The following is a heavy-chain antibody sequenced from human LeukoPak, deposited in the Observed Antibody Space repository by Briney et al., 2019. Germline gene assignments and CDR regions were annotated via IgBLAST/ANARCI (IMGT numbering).Heavy chain of an antibody. CDR3: ARGATAIPRGYYYYGMDV. J-gene: IGHJ6*02. Sequence: PGRSLRLSCAASGFTFSSYAMHWVRQAPGKGLEWVAVISYDGSNKYYADSVKGRFTISRDNSKNTLYLQMNSLRAEDTAVYYCARGATAIPRGYYYYGMDVWGQGTTVTVSS. CDR2: ISYDGSNK. CDR1: GFTFSSYA. D-gene: IGHD2-21*02. V-gene: IGHV3-30-3*01.